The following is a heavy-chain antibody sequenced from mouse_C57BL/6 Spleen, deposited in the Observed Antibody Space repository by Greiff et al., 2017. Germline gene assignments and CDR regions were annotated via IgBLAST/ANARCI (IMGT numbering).Heavy chain of an antibody. CDR3: ARHPPYYYGSSPYAMDY. J-gene: IGHJ4*01. CDR2: FYPGSGSI. V-gene: IGHV1-62-2*01. CDR1: GYTFTEYT. Sequence: QVQLQQSGAELVKPGASVKLSCKASGYTFTEYTIHWVKQRSGQGLEWIGWFYPGSGSIKYNEKFKDKATLTADKSSSTVYMELSRLTSEDSAVYFCARHPPYYYGSSPYAMDYWGQGTSVTVSS. D-gene: IGHD1-1*01.